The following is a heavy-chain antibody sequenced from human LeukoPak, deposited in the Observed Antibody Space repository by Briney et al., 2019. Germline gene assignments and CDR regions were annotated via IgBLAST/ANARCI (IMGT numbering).Heavy chain of an antibody. CDR2: IYYSGST. D-gene: IGHD3-10*01. Sequence: PSETLSLTCTVSGGSISSYYWSWIRQPPGKGLEWIGYIYYSGSTNYNPSLKSRVTISVDTSKNQFSLKLSSVTAADTAVYYCASVTDYGSGTLTGWFDPWGQGTLVTVSS. CDR1: GGSISSYY. CDR3: ASVTDYGSGTLTGWFDP. J-gene: IGHJ5*02. V-gene: IGHV4-59*12.